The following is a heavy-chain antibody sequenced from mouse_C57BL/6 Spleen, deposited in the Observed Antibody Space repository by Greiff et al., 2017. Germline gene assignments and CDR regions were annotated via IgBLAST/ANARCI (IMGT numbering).Heavy chain of an antibody. V-gene: IGHV6-3*01. CDR2: IRLKSDNYAT. CDR1: GFTFSNYW. CDR3: TVGAWFSY. Sequence: EVMLVESGGGLVQPGGSMKLSCVASGFTFSNYWMNWVRQSPEKGLEWVAQIRLKSDNYATHYAESVKGRFTISRDDSKSSVYLQMNNLRAEDTGIYYCTVGAWFSYWGQGTLVTVSA. J-gene: IGHJ3*01.